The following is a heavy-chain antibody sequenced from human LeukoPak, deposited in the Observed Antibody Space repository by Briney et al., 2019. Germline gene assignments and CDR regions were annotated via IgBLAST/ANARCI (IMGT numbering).Heavy chain of an antibody. CDR3: AKSHLFGVVRRFDY. CDR2: ISASGDTT. D-gene: IGHD3-3*01. J-gene: IGHJ4*02. CDR1: GFTFNKYV. V-gene: IGHV3-23*01. Sequence: RGSLRPSCEASGFTFNKYVMTWVRQAPGKGLEWVSSISASGDTTYYADSVKGPFTISRDNSKNTLYLQMNSLRAEDTAVYYCAKSHLFGVVRRFDYWGQGLLVIVSS.